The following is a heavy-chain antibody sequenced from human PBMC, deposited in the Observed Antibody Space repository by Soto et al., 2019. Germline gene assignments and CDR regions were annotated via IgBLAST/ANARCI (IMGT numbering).Heavy chain of an antibody. CDR3: ARVLGGSYWGGCFDY. CDR2: ISYDGSNK. D-gene: IGHD1-26*01. CDR1: GFTFSSYA. V-gene: IGHV3-30-3*01. Sequence: QVQLVESGGGVVQPGRSLRLSCAASGFTFSSYAMHWVRQAPGKGLEWVAVISYDGSNKYYADSVKGRFTISRDNSKNTLDLQMNSLRAGTRAVYYWARVLGGSYWGGCFDYWGQGTLVTVSS. J-gene: IGHJ4*02.